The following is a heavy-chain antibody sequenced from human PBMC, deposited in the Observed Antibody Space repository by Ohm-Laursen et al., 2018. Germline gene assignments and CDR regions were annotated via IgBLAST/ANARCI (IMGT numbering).Heavy chain of an antibody. V-gene: IGHV3-74*03. CDR2: ISSDGSKT. D-gene: IGHD1-26*01. CDR1: GFPFTTYW. CDR3: ARERGGYSVDY. Sequence: SLRLSCAASGFPFTTYWMHWVRQAPGKGLVWVSRISSDGSKTTYADSVKGRFTISRDNSKNTLYLQMNSLRAEDTAVYYCARERGGYSVDYWGQGTLVTVSS. J-gene: IGHJ4*02.